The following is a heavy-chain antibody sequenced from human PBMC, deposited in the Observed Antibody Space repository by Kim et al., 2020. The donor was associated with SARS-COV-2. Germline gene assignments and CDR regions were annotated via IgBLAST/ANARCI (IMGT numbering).Heavy chain of an antibody. V-gene: IGHV3-48*03. J-gene: IGHJ4*02. CDR2: SGSTI. Sequence: SGSTIYYADSVKGRFTISRDNAKNSLYLQMNSLRAEDTAVYYCARGALGYWGQGTLVTVSS. CDR3: ARGALGY.